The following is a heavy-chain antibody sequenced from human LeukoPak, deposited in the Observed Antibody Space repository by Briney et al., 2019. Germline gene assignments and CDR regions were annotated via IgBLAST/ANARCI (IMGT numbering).Heavy chain of an antibody. V-gene: IGHV3-30-3*01. CDR1: GFTFSSYA. D-gene: IGHD3-22*01. J-gene: IGHJ4*02. CDR2: ISYDRSNK. Sequence: PGGSLRLSCAASGFTFSSYAMHWVRQAPGKGLEWVAVISYDRSNKYYADSVKGRFTISRDNSKNTLYLQMNSLRAEDTAVYYCARGYYDSSGYYGGPYYFDYWGQGTLVTVSS. CDR3: ARGYYDSSGYYGGPYYFDY.